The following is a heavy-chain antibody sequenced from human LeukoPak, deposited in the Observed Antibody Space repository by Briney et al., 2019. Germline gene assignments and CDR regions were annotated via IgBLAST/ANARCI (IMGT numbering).Heavy chain of an antibody. V-gene: IGHV1-69*05. CDR3: ARPEYYDDDFDI. CDR1: GGTFSSYA. Sequence: ASVKVSCKATGGTFSSYAISWARQAPGQGLEWMGGIIPIFGTANYAQKFQGRVTITTDESTSTASMELSSLRSEDTAVYYCARPEYYDDDFDIWGQGTMVTVSS. CDR2: IIPIFGTA. D-gene: IGHD3-3*01. J-gene: IGHJ3*02.